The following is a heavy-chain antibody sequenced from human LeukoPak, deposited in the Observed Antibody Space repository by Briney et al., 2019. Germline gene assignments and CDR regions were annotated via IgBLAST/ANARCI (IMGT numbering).Heavy chain of an antibody. CDR1: GFTFSSYE. CDR2: ISSSVITV. J-gene: IGHJ4*02. V-gene: IGHV3-48*03. D-gene: IGHD5-18*01. CDR3: ARVKATAIGDY. Sequence: GGSLRLSCTASGFTFSSYEMNWVRQAPGKGLEWVSYISSSVITVYYADSVKGRFTISRDNAKNSLYLQMNSLRAEDTAVYYCARVKATAIGDYWGRGTLVTVSS.